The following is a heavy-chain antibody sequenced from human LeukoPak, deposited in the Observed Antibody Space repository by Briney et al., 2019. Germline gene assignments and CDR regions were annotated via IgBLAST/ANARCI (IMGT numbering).Heavy chain of an antibody. CDR1: GYTFTGYY. J-gene: IGHJ4*02. CDR2: INPNSGGT. Sequence: SVKVSCKASGYTFTGYYMHWVRQAPGQGLEWMGWINPNSGGTNYAQKFQGRVTMTRDTSISTAYMELSRLRSDGTAVYYCASRGIVVVPAAREGYYFDYWGQGTLVTVSS. D-gene: IGHD2-2*01. CDR3: ASRGIVVVPAAREGYYFDY. V-gene: IGHV1-2*02.